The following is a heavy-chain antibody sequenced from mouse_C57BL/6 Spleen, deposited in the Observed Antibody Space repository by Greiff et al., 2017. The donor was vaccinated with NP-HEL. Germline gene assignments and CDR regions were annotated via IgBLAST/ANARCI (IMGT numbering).Heavy chain of an antibody. CDR2: IDPSDSET. CDR1: GYTFTSYW. J-gene: IGHJ4*01. D-gene: IGHD1-1*01. Sequence: QVQLQQPGAELVRPGSSVKLSCKASGYTFTSYWMHWVKQRPIQGLEWIGNIDPSDSETHYNQKFKDKATLTVDKSSSTAYMQLSSLTSEDSAVDYCARNYGSSYEGVYAMDYWGQGTSVTVSS. V-gene: IGHV1-52*01. CDR3: ARNYGSSYEGVYAMDY.